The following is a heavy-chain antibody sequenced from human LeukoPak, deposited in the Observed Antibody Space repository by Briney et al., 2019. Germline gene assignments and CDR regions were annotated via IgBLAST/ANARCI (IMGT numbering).Heavy chain of an antibody. CDR3: ARTFTMVRGVFDY. CDR1: GGSISSSSYY. Sequence: SETLSLTCTVSGGSISSSSYYWGWIRQPPGKGLEWIGSIYYSGTTYYNPSLKSRVTISVDTSKNQFSLKLSSVTAADTAVYYCARTFTMVRGVFDYWGQGTLVTVSS. CDR2: IYYSGTT. V-gene: IGHV4-39*07. D-gene: IGHD3-10*01. J-gene: IGHJ4*02.